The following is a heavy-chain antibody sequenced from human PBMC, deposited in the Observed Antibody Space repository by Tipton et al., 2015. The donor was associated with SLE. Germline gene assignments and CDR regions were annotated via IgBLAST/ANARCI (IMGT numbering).Heavy chain of an antibody. D-gene: IGHD3-9*01. CDR2: IYYTGST. CDR3: ARAYYDILPPSGMDV. J-gene: IGHJ6*02. Sequence: TLSLTCTVSGGSISNSSYYWGWVRQPPGKGLEWIGYIYYTGSTNYNPSLKSRVTISVDTSKNLFSLKLSSVTAADTAVYYCARAYYDILPPSGMDVWGQGTTVTVSS. CDR1: GGSISNSSYY. V-gene: IGHV4-61*05.